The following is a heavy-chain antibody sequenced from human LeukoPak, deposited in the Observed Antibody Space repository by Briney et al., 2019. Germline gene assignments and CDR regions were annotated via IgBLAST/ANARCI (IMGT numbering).Heavy chain of an antibody. CDR3: ARGHDYYDSSGYYYVEEGWFDP. CDR2: INPNSGGT. CDR1: GYTFTSYY. Sequence: ASVKVSCKASGYTFTSYYMHWVRQAPGQGLEWMGRINPNSGGTNYAQKFQGRVTMTRDTSISTAYMELSRLRSDDTAVYYCARGHDYYDSSGYYYVEEGWFDPWGQGTLVTVST. V-gene: IGHV1-2*06. J-gene: IGHJ5*02. D-gene: IGHD3-22*01.